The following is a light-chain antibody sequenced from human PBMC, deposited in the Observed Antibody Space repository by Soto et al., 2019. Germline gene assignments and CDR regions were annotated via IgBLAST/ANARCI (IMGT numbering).Light chain of an antibody. Sequence: ERVMTQSAATLSVSPGERATLSCRASQSVSSNLAWYQQKPGQAPRLLIYGASTRATGIPARFSGSGSGTEFTLTISSLQSEDFAVYYCQQYNNWPRLTFVGGTKVDIK. J-gene: IGKJ4*01. V-gene: IGKV3-15*01. CDR3: QQYNNWPRLT. CDR2: GAS. CDR1: QSVSSN.